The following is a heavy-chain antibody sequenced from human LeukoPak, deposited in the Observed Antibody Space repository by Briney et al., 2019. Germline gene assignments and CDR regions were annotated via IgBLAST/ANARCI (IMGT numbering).Heavy chain of an antibody. CDR3: AKSPHNWNYNHRFDY. J-gene: IGHJ4*02. Sequence: GGSLRLSCAASGFTFTNYALSWVRQAPGKGLDWVSSIYGDGGTTHYADSVKGRFTISRDNSKNMLYLEMNSLRAEDTAVYYCAKSPHNWNYNHRFDYWGQGTLVSVSS. CDR1: GFTFTNYA. D-gene: IGHD1-7*01. CDR2: IYGDGGTT. V-gene: IGHV3-23*01.